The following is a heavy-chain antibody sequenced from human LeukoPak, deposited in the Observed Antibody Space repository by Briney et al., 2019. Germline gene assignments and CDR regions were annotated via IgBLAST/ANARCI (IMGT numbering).Heavy chain of an antibody. CDR2: INHSGST. J-gene: IGHJ4*02. V-gene: IGHV4-34*01. CDR3: ARGEGSAPGQFPHY. Sequence: SETLSLTCAVYGGSFSGYYWSWIRQPPGKGLEWIGEINHSGSTNYNPSLKSRVTISVDTSKNQFSPKVNSVTAADTAVYYCARGEGSAPGQFPHYWGQGTLVTVSS. D-gene: IGHD1-1*01. CDR1: GGSFSGYY.